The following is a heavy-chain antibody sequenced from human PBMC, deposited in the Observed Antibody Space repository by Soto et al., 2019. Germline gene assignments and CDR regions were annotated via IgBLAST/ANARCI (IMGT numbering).Heavy chain of an antibody. J-gene: IGHJ6*02. D-gene: IGHD5-12*01. CDR2: TSYDGSKK. CDR3: AKESGYSGYDVYDYYYGMDV. V-gene: IGHV3-30*18. CDR1: GFTFSLYG. Sequence: QLVESGGGVVQPGRSLRLSCAASGFTFSLYGMHWVRQAPGKGLEWVAVTSYDGSKKYYADSVKGRFTISRDNSKNTLYLQMNSLRAEDTAVYYCAKESGYSGYDVYDYYYGMDVWGQGTTVTVSS.